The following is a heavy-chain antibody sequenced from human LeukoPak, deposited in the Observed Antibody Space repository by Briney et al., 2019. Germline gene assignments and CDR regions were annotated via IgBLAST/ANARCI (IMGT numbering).Heavy chain of an antibody. J-gene: IGHJ4*02. CDR3: TTYGSGRKFDY. CDR1: GFGFSDAW. D-gene: IGHD3-10*01. CDR2: IESKTDGGTT. V-gene: IGHV3-15*04. Sequence: GGSLRLSCAASGFGFSDAWMSWVRQIPGKGLEWVGRIESKTDGGTTDYAAPVKGRFTISRDDSTNTLYLQMNSLKSEDTAVYYCTTYGSGRKFDYWGQGILVTVSS.